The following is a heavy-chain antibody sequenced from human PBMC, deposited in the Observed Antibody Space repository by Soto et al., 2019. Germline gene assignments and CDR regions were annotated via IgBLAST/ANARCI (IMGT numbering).Heavy chain of an antibody. J-gene: IGHJ4*02. Sequence: EVQLAESGGGMVQPGESLRLSCVASGFTFSSYDMHWVRQAPGKGLEYVSSISSNGSTTYYGNSVKGRFTISRDNSKNTLYLQMGSLRAEDMAVYYCVRRVSGNYDYWGQGTLVTVSS. CDR2: ISSNGSTT. V-gene: IGHV3-64*01. D-gene: IGHD1-7*01. CDR3: VRRVSGNYDY. CDR1: GFTFSSYD.